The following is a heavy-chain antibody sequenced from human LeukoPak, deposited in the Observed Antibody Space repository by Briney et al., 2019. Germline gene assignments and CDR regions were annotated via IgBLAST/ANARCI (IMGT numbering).Heavy chain of an antibody. CDR3: ARDRRTMADMFYYGMNV. CDR2: IKTDETTT. J-gene: IGHJ6*02. V-gene: IGHV3-74*01. D-gene: IGHD3-10*01. Sequence: GGSLRLSCAASGFMFGDYWMHWVRQAPGKGLVWVARIKTDETTTVYADSVKGRFTMSRDNAKNTLYLQMNSLRAEDTAVYYCARDRRTMADMFYYGMNVWGQGTTVTVSS. CDR1: GFMFGDYW.